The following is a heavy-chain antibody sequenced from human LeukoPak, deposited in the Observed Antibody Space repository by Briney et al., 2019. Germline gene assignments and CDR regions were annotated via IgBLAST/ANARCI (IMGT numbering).Heavy chain of an antibody. CDR2: IYYSGST. V-gene: IGHV4-39*01. J-gene: IGHJ5*02. Sequence: SETLSLTCTVSGGSTSSSSYYWGWIRQPPGKGLVWIGSIYYSGSTYYNPSLKSRVTISVDTSKNQFSLKLRSVTAADTAVYYCARRPRAGWFDPWGQGTLVTVSS. CDR1: GGSTSSSSYY. CDR3: ARRPRAGWFDP.